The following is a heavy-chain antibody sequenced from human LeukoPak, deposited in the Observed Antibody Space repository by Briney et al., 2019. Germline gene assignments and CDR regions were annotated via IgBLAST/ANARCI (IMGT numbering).Heavy chain of an antibody. Sequence: GASVKVSCTPSGYTFTGYYMHWVRPAPGQGLEWMGWINPNSGGTNYAQKFQGRVTMTRDTSISTAYMGLSRLRSYETAVYYCGCSSLNYFDYGGQGTLVTVSS. CDR2: INPNSGGT. J-gene: IGHJ4*02. V-gene: IGHV1-2*02. CDR1: GYTFTGYY. D-gene: IGHD2-15*01. CDR3: GCSSLNYFDY.